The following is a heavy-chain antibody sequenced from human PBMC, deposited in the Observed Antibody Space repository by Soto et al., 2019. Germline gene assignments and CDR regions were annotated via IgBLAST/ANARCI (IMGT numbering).Heavy chain of an antibody. J-gene: IGHJ6*03. Sequence: GGSLRLSCTASGFTFGDYAMSWFRQAPGKGLEWVGFIRSKAYGGTTEYAASVKGRFTISRDDSKSIAYLQMNSLKTEDTAVYYCTRDGIAVTTVHIYYYYYYMDVWGKGTTVTVSS. CDR3: TRDGIAVTTVHIYYYYYYMDV. CDR1: GFTFGDYA. CDR2: IRSKAYGGTT. V-gene: IGHV3-49*03. D-gene: IGHD6-19*01.